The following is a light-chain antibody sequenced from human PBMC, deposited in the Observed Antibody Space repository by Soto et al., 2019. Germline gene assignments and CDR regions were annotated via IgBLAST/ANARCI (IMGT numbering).Light chain of an antibody. CDR3: QHYNSYAEA. CDR2: KAS. V-gene: IGKV1-5*03. Sequence: DIQMTQSPSTLSGSVGDRVTITCRASQTISSWLAWYQQKPGKAPKLLIYKASTLKSGVPSRFSGSGSGTEFTLTISSLPPDDFATSYCQHYNSYAEAFGQGTKVDLK. J-gene: IGKJ1*01. CDR1: QTISSW.